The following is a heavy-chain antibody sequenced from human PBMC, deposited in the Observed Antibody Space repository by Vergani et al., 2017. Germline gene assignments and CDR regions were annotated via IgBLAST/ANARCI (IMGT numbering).Heavy chain of an antibody. D-gene: IGHD2-2*01. J-gene: IGHJ4*02. CDR3: VKDRGASIGFDD. V-gene: IGHV3-23*01. CDR2: ISGSGVSA. Sequence: EVQFLESGGGLVQPGGSLRLTCAASEFTFSNYAMNWVRQAPGKGLEWVSGISGSGVSAYYTDSVKGRFTISRDNSKNMLYLQMDSLRPEDTAMFYCVKDRGASIGFDDWGQGTQVTVSS. CDR1: EFTFSNYA.